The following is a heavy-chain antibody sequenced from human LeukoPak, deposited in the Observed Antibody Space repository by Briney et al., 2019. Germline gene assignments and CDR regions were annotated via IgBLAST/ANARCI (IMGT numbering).Heavy chain of an antibody. CDR1: GGSFSGYY. CDR2: INHSGST. D-gene: IGHD3-22*01. J-gene: IGHJ4*01. Sequence: PSETLSLTCAVYGGSFSGYYWSWIRQPPGKGLEWIGEINHSGSTNYNPSLKSRVTISVDTSKNQFSLKLSSVTAADTAVYYCARDGSSGYYYFDYWGHGTLVTVSS. CDR3: ARDGSSGYYYFDY. V-gene: IGHV4-34*01.